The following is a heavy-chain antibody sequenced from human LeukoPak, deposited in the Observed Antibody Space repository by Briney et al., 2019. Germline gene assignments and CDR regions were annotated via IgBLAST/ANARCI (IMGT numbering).Heavy chain of an antibody. CDR3: ARLFGGVVRVPYYYMDV. Sequence: ASETLSLTCTVSGGSISSGGYYWSWIRQPPGKGLEWIGYIYHSGSTNYNPSLKSRVTISVDTSKNQFSLKLSSVTAADTAVYYCARLFGGVVRVPYYYMDVWGKGTTVTVSS. CDR1: GGSISSGGYY. V-gene: IGHV4-30-2*01. D-gene: IGHD3-16*01. J-gene: IGHJ6*03. CDR2: IYHSGST.